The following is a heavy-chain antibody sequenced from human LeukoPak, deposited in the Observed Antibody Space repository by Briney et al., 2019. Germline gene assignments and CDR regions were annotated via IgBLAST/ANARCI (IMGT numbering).Heavy chain of an antibody. D-gene: IGHD1-1*01. Sequence: GGSLRLSCAASGFTFSDYWMSWVRQAPGKGLEWVSSISSSSSYIYYADSVKGRFTISRDNAKNSLYLQMNSLRAEDTAVYYCARFKWNQYYFDYWGQGTLVTVSS. CDR3: ARFKWNQYYFDY. V-gene: IGHV3-21*01. CDR2: ISSSSSYI. J-gene: IGHJ4*02. CDR1: GFTFSDYW.